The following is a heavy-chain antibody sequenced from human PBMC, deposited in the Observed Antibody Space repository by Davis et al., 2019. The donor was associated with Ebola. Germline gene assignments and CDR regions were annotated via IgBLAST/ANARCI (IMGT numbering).Heavy chain of an antibody. CDR2: ISSSSSTI. V-gene: IGHV3-48*04. Sequence: GESLKISCAASGFTFSSYSMNWVRQAPGKGLEWVSYISSSSSTIYYADSVKGRFTISRDNAKNSLYLQMNSLRAEDTAVYYCAKVLNWNYDRGYFDYWGQGTLVTVSS. J-gene: IGHJ4*02. CDR1: GFTFSSYS. D-gene: IGHD1-7*01. CDR3: AKVLNWNYDRGYFDY.